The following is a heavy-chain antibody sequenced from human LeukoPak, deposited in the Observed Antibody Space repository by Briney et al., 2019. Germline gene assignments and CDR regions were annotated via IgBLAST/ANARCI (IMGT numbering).Heavy chain of an antibody. J-gene: IGHJ4*02. CDR1: GASFSNYY. V-gene: IGHV4-59*01. CDR2: IYYSGST. D-gene: IGHD6-19*01. Sequence: SETLSLTCAVYGASFSNYYWSWIRQPPGKGLEWIGYIYYSGSTNYNPSLKSRVTISVDTSKNQFSLKLSSVTAADTAVYYCARVRIAVAGAFFDYWGQGTLVTVSS. CDR3: ARVRIAVAGAFFDY.